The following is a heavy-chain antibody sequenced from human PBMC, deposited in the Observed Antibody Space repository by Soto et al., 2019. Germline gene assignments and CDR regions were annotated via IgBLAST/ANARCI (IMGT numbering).Heavy chain of an antibody. V-gene: IGHV3-23*01. J-gene: IGHJ3*02. CDR2: ISGGGVTT. CDR1: GFTFSSYA. Sequence: GGSLRLSCAASGFTFSSYAMTWVRQAPGKGLEYVSAISGGGVTTYYADSMKGRFTISRDNSKNTLYLQMNSLRAEDTAVYYCAKDRDDIGMVDAFEIWGQGTMVTVSS. CDR3: AKDRDDIGMVDAFEI. D-gene: IGHD2-15*01.